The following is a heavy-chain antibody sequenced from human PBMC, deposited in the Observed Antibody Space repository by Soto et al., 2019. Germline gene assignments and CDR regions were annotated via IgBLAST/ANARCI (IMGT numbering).Heavy chain of an antibody. V-gene: IGHV1-18*04. J-gene: IGHJ6*02. D-gene: IGHD3-9*01. Sequence: ASVKVSCKASGYTFTSYGISWVRQAPGQGLEWMGWISAYNGNTNYAQKLQGRVTMTTDTSTSTAYMELRSLRSDDTAVYYCARYFDWLVGYYYYGMDVWGQGTTVPVSS. CDR1: GYTFTSYG. CDR3: ARYFDWLVGYYYYGMDV. CDR2: ISAYNGNT.